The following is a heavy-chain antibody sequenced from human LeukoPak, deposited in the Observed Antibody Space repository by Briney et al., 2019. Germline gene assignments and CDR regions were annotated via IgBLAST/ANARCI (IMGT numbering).Heavy chain of an antibody. D-gene: IGHD3-10*01. Sequence: ASVKVSCKASGYTFTSYYMHWVRQAPGQGLEWMGIINPSGGSTSYAQKFQERVTITRDMSTSTAYMELSSLRSEDTAVYYCAADDPWRFGESTLDYWGQGTLVTVSS. CDR2: INPSGGST. V-gene: IGHV1-46*01. CDR3: AADDPWRFGESTLDY. CDR1: GYTFTSYY. J-gene: IGHJ4*02.